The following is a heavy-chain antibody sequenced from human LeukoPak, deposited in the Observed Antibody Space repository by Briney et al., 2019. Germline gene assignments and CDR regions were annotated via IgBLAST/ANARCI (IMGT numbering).Heavy chain of an antibody. V-gene: IGHV3-23*01. CDR3: AKSAYTGNAADVRYFDL. J-gene: IGHJ2*01. D-gene: IGHD2-15*01. CDR1: GFIFSDYA. CDR2: ISNGGGEI. Sequence: PGGSLRLSCAASGFIFSDYAMSWVRQAPGEGLEWVSVISNGGGEIYYAASAKGRFTISRDNSKNTVYLQMNILGVEDTAIYYCAKSAYTGNAADVRYFDLWGRGTLVTVSS.